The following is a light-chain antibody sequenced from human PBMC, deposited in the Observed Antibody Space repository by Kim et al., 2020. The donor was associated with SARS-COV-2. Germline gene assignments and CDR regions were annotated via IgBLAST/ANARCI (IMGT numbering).Light chain of an antibody. CDR2: EHT. Sequence: LSPDTTATVSCPGDQSGHKFVSWIQQKPGQSPVLVIHEHTQRPSGIPERFSASNSGNTATLTIGGTQAMDEDDYYCQAWDSSTAAFGGGTQLTVL. V-gene: IGLV3-1*01. J-gene: IGLJ2*01. CDR1: QSGHKF. CDR3: QAWDSSTAA.